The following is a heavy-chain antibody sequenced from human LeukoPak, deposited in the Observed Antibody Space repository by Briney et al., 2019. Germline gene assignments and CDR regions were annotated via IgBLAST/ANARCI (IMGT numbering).Heavy chain of an antibody. CDR1: GFPFSSYA. CDR2: ISYDGKEK. CDR3: ARSEMATITVDY. J-gene: IGHJ4*02. V-gene: IGHV3-30*01. D-gene: IGHD5-24*01. Sequence: PGRSLRLSCAASGFPFSSYAMHWVRQAPGKGLEWVALISYDGKEKYYADSVKGRFTISRDNSKNTLYLLMNSLRVEDTAVYYCARSEMATITVDYLGRGTLVIVSS.